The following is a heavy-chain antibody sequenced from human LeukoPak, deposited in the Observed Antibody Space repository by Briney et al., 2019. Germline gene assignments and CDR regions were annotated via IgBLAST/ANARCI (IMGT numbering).Heavy chain of an antibody. CDR1: GGSIKSNY. D-gene: IGHD6-13*01. V-gene: IGHV4-59*01. CDR2: GYYSGTT. CDR3: ARDTGSSSPFDV. J-gene: IGHJ6*04. Sequence: SETLSLTCTVSGGSIKSNYWSWIRQPPGKGLEWIGYGYYSGTTNYNPSFKSRVTISLDTSKSQFSLKLRFVTTADTAVYYCARDTGSSSPFDVWGKGTTVIVSS.